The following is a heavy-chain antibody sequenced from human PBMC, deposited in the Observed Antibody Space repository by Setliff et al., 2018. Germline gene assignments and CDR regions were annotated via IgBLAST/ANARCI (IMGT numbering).Heavy chain of an antibody. V-gene: IGHV1-18*01. CDR2: ISAYNGDT. CDR1: GFTFRNYA. CDR3: ARDPCYRENLSRVFDF. J-gene: IGHJ3*01. D-gene: IGHD3-16*02. Sequence: ASVKVSCKASGFTFRNYAISWVRQAPGQGLEWMGWISAYNGDTTYTQNLQGRVTLTTDTSTTTAYMELRSLRSDDTAVYYCARDPCYRENLSRVFDFWGQGTMVTVSS.